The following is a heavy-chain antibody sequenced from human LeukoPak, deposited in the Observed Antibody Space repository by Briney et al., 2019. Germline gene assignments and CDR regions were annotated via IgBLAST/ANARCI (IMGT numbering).Heavy chain of an antibody. CDR1: GFTFSSYW. Sequence: GGSLRLPCAASGFTFSSYWVHWVRQAPGKGLVWVSRINTDGSSTSYADSVKGRFTISRDNAKNTLYLQMNSLRAEDTAVYYCAKDGAYSSSSDPFDYWGQGTLVTVSS. D-gene: IGHD6-6*01. CDR2: INTDGSST. J-gene: IGHJ4*02. V-gene: IGHV3-74*01. CDR3: AKDGAYSSSSDPFDY.